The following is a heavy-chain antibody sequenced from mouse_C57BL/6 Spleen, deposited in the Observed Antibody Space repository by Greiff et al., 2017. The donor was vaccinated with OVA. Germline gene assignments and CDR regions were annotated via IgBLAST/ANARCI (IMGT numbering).Heavy chain of an antibody. V-gene: IGHV1-26*01. CDR2: INPNNGGT. J-gene: IGHJ2*01. CDR1: GYTFTDYY. D-gene: IGHD1-1*01. Sequence: VQLQQSGPELVKPGASVKISCKASGYTFTDYYMNWVKQSHGKSLEWIGDINPNNGGTSYNQKFKGKATLTVDKSSSTAYMELRSLTSEDSAVYYCFYGSDDYWGQGTTLTVSS. CDR3: FYGSDDY.